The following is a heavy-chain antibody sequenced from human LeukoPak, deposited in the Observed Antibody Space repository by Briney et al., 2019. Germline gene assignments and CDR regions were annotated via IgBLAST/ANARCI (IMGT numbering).Heavy chain of an antibody. Sequence: GGSLRLSCAASGFIFSSYAMSWVRQAPGKGLEWVSTINDRGDTTYYADSVRGRFTISRDKSKSTLYLQVNSLRAEDTAVYYCVSGRYFDYWGQGTLVTVSS. CDR1: GFIFSSYA. J-gene: IGHJ4*02. CDR2: INDRGDTT. V-gene: IGHV3-23*01. CDR3: VSGRYFDY. D-gene: IGHD5-12*01.